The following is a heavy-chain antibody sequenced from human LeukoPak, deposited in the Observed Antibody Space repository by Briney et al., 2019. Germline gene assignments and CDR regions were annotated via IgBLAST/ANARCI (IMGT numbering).Heavy chain of an antibody. V-gene: IGHV4-39*01. CDR2: VYYSGST. CDR3: ARHAPEWINWFDP. D-gene: IGHD3-3*01. Sequence: KSSETLSLTCTVSGASISSSSYYWDWIRQPPGKGLEWIGSVYYSGSTYYNPSLESRVTISVDTSKNQFSLKLSSVTAADTAVYYCARHAPEWINWFDPWGQGTLVTVSS. J-gene: IGHJ5*02. CDR1: GASISSSSYY.